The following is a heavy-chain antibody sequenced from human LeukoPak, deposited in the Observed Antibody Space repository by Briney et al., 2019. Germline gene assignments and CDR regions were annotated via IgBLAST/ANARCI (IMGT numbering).Heavy chain of an antibody. Sequence: GGSLRLSCAASGFTFSSYGMHWVRQAPGKGLEWVAVIWYDGSNKYYADSVKGRFTISRDNSKNTLYLQMNSLRAEDTAVYYCARVKMYYYGSGSYTWFDPWGQGTLVTVSS. J-gene: IGHJ5*02. CDR2: IWYDGSNK. D-gene: IGHD3-10*01. CDR1: GFTFSSYG. CDR3: ARVKMYYYGSGSYTWFDP. V-gene: IGHV3-33*01.